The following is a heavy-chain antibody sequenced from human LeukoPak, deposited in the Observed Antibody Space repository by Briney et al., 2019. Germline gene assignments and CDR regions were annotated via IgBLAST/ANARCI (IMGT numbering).Heavy chain of an antibody. J-gene: IGHJ6*03. CDR2: INPSGGST. CDR1: GYSFTGYH. CDR3: AKGGAAQRLYYSMDV. V-gene: IGHV1-46*01. D-gene: IGHD3-16*01. Sequence: GASVKVSCKASGYSFTGYHMHWVRQAPGQGLEWMGIINPSGGSTNYAQKFQGRVTMTRDTSTTTVYMELSSLKSEDTAVYYCAKGGAAQRLYYSMDVWGKGTTVTVSS.